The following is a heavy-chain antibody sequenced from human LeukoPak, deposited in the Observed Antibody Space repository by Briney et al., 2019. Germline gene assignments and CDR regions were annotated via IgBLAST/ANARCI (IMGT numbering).Heavy chain of an antibody. J-gene: IGHJ4*02. CDR2: IYYSGST. CDR1: GGSISSSSYY. CDR3: ARQLGYCSSTSCYADKVDY. V-gene: IGHV4-39*01. Sequence: PSETLSLTCTVSGGSISSSSYYWGWLRQPPGKGLEWIVSIYYSGSTYYNPSLKSRITISVDTSKNQFSRKLSAVTAADTAVYYCARQLGYCSSTSCYADKVDYWGQGTLVTVSS. D-gene: IGHD2-2*01.